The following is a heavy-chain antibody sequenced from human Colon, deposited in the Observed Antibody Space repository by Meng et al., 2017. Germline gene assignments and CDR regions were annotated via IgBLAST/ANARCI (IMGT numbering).Heavy chain of an antibody. V-gene: IGHV1-18*01. Sequence: ASVKVSCKASGYTFTNNGISWVRQAPGQGLEWMGWISAYNGDTHYAQNLQGRVTMTTDTSTNTAYMELRSLRSDDTAVYFCARDRGIRVTGELDYWGQGTLVTVSS. D-gene: IGHD3-9*01. CDR1: GYTFTNNG. J-gene: IGHJ4*02. CDR3: ARDRGIRVTGELDY. CDR2: ISAYNGDT.